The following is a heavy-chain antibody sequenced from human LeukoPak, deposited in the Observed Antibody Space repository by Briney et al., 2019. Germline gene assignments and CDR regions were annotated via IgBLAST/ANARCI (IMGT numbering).Heavy chain of an antibody. CDR2: INHSGST. J-gene: IGHJ4*02. CDR1: GGSISSSGYY. CDR3: ARGRYSYAN. V-gene: IGHV4-39*07. D-gene: IGHD5-18*01. Sequence: PSETLSLTCTVSGGSISSSGYYWSWIRQPPGKGLEWIGEINHSGSTDYNPSLKSRVTISVDTSKNQFSLKLSSVTAADTAVYYCARGRYSYANWGQGTLVTVSS.